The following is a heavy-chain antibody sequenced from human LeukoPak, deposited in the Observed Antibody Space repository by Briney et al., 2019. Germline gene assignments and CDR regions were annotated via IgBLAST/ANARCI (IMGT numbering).Heavy chain of an antibody. D-gene: IGHD6-19*01. CDR3: ARGQARLAWFDP. CDR1: GGSISSSSYY. Sequence: SETLSLTCTVSGGSISSSSYYWGWIRQPPRKGLEWIGSIYYSGSTYYNPSLKSRVTISVDTSKNQFSLKLRSVTAADTAVYYCARGQARLAWFDPWGQGTLVTVSS. CDR2: IYYSGST. V-gene: IGHV4-39*07. J-gene: IGHJ5*02.